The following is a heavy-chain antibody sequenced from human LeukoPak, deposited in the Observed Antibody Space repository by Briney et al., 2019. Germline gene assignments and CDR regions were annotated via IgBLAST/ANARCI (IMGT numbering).Heavy chain of an antibody. V-gene: IGHV3-30-3*01. CDR3: AREEYSSSSFDY. D-gene: IGHD6-6*01. CDR1: GFTFSSYA. Sequence: GGSLRLTCAASGFTFSSYAMHWVRQAPGKGLEWVAVISYDGSNKYYADSVKGRFTISRDNSKNTLYLQMNSLRAEDTAVYYCAREEYSSSSFDYWGQGTLVTVSS. J-gene: IGHJ4*02. CDR2: ISYDGSNK.